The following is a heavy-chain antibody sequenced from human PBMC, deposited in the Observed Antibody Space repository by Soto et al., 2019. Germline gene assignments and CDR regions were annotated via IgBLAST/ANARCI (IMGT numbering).Heavy chain of an antibody. CDR2: ISAYNGIA. D-gene: IGHD1-20*01. Sequence: GASVKVSCKASGYTFTSYGISWVRQAPGQGLEWMGWISAYNGIANYAQKFQGRVTITADKSTSTAYMELSSLRSEDTAVYYCARELVKIRYNWDDEPPEGFDYWGQGTLVTVSS. CDR1: GYTFTSYG. J-gene: IGHJ4*02. V-gene: IGHV1-18*01. CDR3: ARELVKIRYNWDDEPPEGFDY.